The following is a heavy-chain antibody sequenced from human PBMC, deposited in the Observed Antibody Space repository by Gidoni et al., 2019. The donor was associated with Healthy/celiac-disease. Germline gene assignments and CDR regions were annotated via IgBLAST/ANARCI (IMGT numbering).Heavy chain of an antibody. J-gene: IGHJ4*02. CDR1: GGTFSSYA. Sequence: QVQLVQSGAEVKTPGSSVKVSCKASGGTFSSYAISWVRQAPGQGLEWMGRIIPILGITNYAQKFQGRVTITADKSTSTAYMELSSLRSEDTAVYSCARGGEETYYYGSGRYPLDYWGQGTLVTVSS. D-gene: IGHD3-10*01. CDR3: ARGGEETYYYGSGRYPLDY. CDR2: IIPILGIT. V-gene: IGHV1-69*04.